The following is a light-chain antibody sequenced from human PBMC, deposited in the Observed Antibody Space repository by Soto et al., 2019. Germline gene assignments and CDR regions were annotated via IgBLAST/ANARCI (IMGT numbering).Light chain of an antibody. CDR3: QQYYSYPRIT. Sequence: AIRMTQSPSSFSASTGDRVTITCRASQGISSYLAWYQQKPGKAPKLLIYAASTLQSGVPSRCSGSGSGTDFTLTISCLQSEDFATYYCQQYYSYPRITFGQGTRLEIK. J-gene: IGKJ5*01. CDR2: AAS. V-gene: IGKV1-8*01. CDR1: QGISSY.